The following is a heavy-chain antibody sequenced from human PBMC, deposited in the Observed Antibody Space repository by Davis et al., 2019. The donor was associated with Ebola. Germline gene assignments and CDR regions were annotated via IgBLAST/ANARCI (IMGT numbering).Heavy chain of an antibody. D-gene: IGHD1-26*01. CDR3: ARDDHLIVGALSP. V-gene: IGHV3-66*01. CDR1: GFTVSSNY. Sequence: GESLKISCAASGFTVSSNYMSWVRQAPGKGLEWVSTVYNNGDTFYADSVRDRFTISRDNSKNTLYLQMNSLRAEDTAVYYCARDDHLIVGALSPWGQGTLVTVSS. CDR2: VYNNGDT. J-gene: IGHJ5*02.